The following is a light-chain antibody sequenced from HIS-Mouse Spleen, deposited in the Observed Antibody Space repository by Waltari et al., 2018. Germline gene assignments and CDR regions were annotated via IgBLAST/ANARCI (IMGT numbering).Light chain of an antibody. CDR1: QSVSSSY. Sequence: IVLTPSPGTLSLSPGERATLPCRASQSVSSSYLAWYQQKPGQAPRLLIYGASSRATGIPDRFSGSGSGTDFTLTISRLEPEDFAVYYRQQYGSSLRTFGQGTKLEIK. V-gene: IGKV3-20*01. J-gene: IGKJ2*01. CDR2: GAS. CDR3: QQYGSSLRT.